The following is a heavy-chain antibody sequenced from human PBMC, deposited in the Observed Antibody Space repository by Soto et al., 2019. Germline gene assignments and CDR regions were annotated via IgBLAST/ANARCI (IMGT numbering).Heavy chain of an antibody. D-gene: IGHD5-12*01. J-gene: IGHJ3*02. CDR1: GFTFSSYA. CDR3: ARDDGYNLEDAFDI. CDR2: ISYDGSNK. V-gene: IGHV3-30-3*01. Sequence: QVQLVESGGGVVQPGRSLRLSCAASGFTFSSYAMHWVRQAPGKGLEWVAVISYDGSNKYYADSVKGRFTISRDNSKNTLYLQMNSLRAEDTAVYYCARDDGYNLEDAFDIWGQGTMVTVSS.